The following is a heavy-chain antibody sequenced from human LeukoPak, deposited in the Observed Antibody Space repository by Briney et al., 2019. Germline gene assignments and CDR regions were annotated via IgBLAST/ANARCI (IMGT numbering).Heavy chain of an antibody. Sequence: ASLTVSCTASGYTFIGYYIHWVRQAPGQGLEWMGRINPNSGGTDYAQKFQGRVTMTSDTSISTAYLEFSRLRSDDTAVYYCARDWSMTTLDYWGQGTLVTVSS. CDR3: ARDWSMTTLDY. CDR2: INPNSGGT. J-gene: IGHJ4*02. V-gene: IGHV1-2*06. D-gene: IGHD4-17*01. CDR1: GYTFIGYY.